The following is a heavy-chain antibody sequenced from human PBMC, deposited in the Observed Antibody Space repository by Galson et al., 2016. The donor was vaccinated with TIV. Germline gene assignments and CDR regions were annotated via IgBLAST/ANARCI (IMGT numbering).Heavy chain of an antibody. CDR3: VKDTGEFSSPYYSYGMDV. Sequence: SLRLSCAASGFTFSSFGMHWVRQAPGKGLEWVSGIGWHGGDIGYGDSVKGRFTISRDNAKNFLYLQMNSLRPEDTALYYCVKDTGEFSSPYYSYGMDVWGQGTTVTVSS. V-gene: IGHV3-9*01. D-gene: IGHD3-3*01. CDR2: IGWHGGDI. J-gene: IGHJ6*02. CDR1: GFTFSSFG.